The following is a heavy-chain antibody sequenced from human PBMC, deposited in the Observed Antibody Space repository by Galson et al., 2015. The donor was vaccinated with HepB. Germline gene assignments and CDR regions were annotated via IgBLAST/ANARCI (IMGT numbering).Heavy chain of an antibody. D-gene: IGHD6-19*01. CDR2: ISAYNGNT. CDR3: ARDGIAVAGRNYYYGMDV. CDR1: GYTFTSYG. Sequence: GYTFTSYGISWVRQAPGQGLEWMGWISAYNGNTNYAQKLQGRVTMTTDTSTSTAYMELRSLRSDDTAVYYCARDGIAVAGRNYYYGMDVWGQGTTVTVSS. J-gene: IGHJ6*02. V-gene: IGHV1-18*01.